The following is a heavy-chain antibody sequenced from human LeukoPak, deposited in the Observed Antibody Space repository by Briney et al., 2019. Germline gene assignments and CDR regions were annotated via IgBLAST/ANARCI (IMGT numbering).Heavy chain of an antibody. J-gene: IGHJ4*02. CDR3: ASYSGYAQ. V-gene: IGHV1-8*01. CDR1: GHTFTSYD. Sequence: GASVKVSCKASGHTFTSYDINWVRQATGQGLEWMGWMNPNSGNTGYAQKFQGRVTISRNTSITTAYMELSGLTSEDTAVYYCASYSGYAQWGQGTLVTVSS. CDR2: MNPNSGNT. D-gene: IGHD5-12*01.